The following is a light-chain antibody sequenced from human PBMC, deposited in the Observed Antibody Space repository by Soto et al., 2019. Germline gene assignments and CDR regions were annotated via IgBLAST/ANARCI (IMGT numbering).Light chain of an antibody. CDR3: CSYAGSRTLV. CDR1: SSDIGIYNV. Sequence: QSVLTQPASVSGSPGQSITISCTGTSSDIGIYNVVSWYQQHPDKAPQLVIYEGSKRPSGVPNRFSGSKSGNTASLTISGLQAEDEAEYFCCSYAGSRTLVFGGGTKLTVL. J-gene: IGLJ2*01. CDR2: EGS. V-gene: IGLV2-23*01.